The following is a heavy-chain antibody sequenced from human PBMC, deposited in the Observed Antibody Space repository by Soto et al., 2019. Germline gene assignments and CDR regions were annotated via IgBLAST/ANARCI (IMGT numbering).Heavy chain of an antibody. D-gene: IGHD6-19*01. Sequence: EVQLVESGGGLVQPGGSLRLSCAASGFTFSSYWMSWVRQAPGKGLEWVANIMQDGSETYYMDSVKGRFTISRDNTRNSLYLHRNSLRDADAAVYYCARDELGFSRGWEYGDHWGHGHLFTVSS. CDR2: IMQDGSET. CDR3: ARDELGFSRGWEYGDH. CDR1: GFTFSSYW. V-gene: IGHV3-7*05. J-gene: IGHJ4*01.